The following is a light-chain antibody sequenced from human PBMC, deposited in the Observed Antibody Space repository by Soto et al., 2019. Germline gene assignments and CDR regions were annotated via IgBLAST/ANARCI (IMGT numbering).Light chain of an antibody. Sequence: SYELTQPLSVSVALGQTARITCGGKNIGSHNVHWYQQKPGQAPVVVIYRDRNRPSGIPERFSGANSGNTATLTISRAQAGDEADYYCQVWDSSGIFGGGTKLTVL. CDR3: QVWDSSGI. J-gene: IGLJ2*01. CDR1: NIGSHN. CDR2: RDR. V-gene: IGLV3-9*01.